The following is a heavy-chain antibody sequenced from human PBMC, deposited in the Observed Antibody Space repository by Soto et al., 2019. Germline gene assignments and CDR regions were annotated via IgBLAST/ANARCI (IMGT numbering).Heavy chain of an antibody. CDR3: ARLIGGGAAAAYYFDY. CDR2: IDPSDSYT. J-gene: IGHJ4*02. Sequence: GESLKISCQTSDEIFNTYWITWVRQMPGRGLEWVGRIDPSDSYTTYNPSLKGHVILSVDKSMNTAYVQWTSLRASDTAMYYCARLIGGGAAAAYYFDYWGQGTLVTVSS. D-gene: IGHD6-13*01. V-gene: IGHV5-10-1*01. CDR1: DEIFNTYW.